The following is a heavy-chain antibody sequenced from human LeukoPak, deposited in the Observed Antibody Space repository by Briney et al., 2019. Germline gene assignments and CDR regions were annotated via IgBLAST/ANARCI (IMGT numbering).Heavy chain of an antibody. V-gene: IGHV3-53*01. CDR3: ARTFVSGDGYKVGYFDY. CDR1: GFTVSSNY. CDR2: IYSGGST. J-gene: IGHJ4*02. Sequence: PGGSLRLSCAASGFTVSSNYMSWVRQAPGKGLEWVSVIYSGGSTYYADSVKGRFTISRDNSKNTLFLQMNSVRAEDTAIYYCARTFVSGDGYKVGYFDYWGQGTLVTVSS. D-gene: IGHD5-24*01.